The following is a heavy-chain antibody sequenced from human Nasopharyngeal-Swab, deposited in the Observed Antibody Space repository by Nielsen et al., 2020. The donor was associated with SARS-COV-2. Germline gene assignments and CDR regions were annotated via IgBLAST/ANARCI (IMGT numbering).Heavy chain of an antibody. CDR2: INAGNGNT. V-gene: IGHV1-3*01. J-gene: IGHJ4*02. D-gene: IGHD6-6*01. CDR1: GYTFTSYA. CDR3: ARYVEDGGSSSEPIGYFDY. Sequence: ASVKVSCKASGYTFTSYAMHWVRQAPAQRLEWMGWINAGNGNTKYSQKFQGRVTITRDTSASTAYMELSSLRSEDTAVYYCARYVEDGGSSSEPIGYFDYWGQGTLVTVSS.